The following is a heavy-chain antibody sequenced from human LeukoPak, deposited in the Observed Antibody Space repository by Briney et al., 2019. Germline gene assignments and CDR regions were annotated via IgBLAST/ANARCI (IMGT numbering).Heavy chain of an antibody. CDR3: ARVVRGYCSGGSCSTYNWFDP. Sequence: ASVKVSCKASGYTFTSYGISWVRQAPGQGLEWMGWISAYNGNTNYAKKLQGRVTMTTDTSTSTAYMELRSLRSDDTAVYYCARVVRGYCSGGSCSTYNWFDPWGQGTLVTVSS. V-gene: IGHV1-18*01. J-gene: IGHJ5*02. D-gene: IGHD2-15*01. CDR1: GYTFTSYG. CDR2: ISAYNGNT.